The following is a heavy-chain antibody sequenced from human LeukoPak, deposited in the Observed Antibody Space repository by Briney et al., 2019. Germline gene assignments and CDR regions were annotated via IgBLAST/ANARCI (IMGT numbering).Heavy chain of an antibody. CDR1: GGTLSSYA. CDR3: ARVTVTKRNAFDI. V-gene: IGHV1-69*05. Sequence: SVKVSCKASGGTLSSYAISWVRQAPGQGLEWMGGIIPIFGTANYAQKFQGRVTITTDESTSTAYMELSSLRSEDTAVYYCARVTVTKRNAFDIWGQGTMVTVSS. J-gene: IGHJ3*02. D-gene: IGHD4-11*01. CDR2: IIPIFGTA.